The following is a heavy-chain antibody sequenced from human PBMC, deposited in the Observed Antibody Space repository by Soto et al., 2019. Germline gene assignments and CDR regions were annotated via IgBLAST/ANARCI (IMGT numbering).Heavy chain of an antibody. CDR2: IYPGDSDT. CDR1: GYSFTSYW. CDR3: ARHSRSREQLDPFDY. Sequence: PGESLKISCKGSGYSFTSYWIGWVRQMPGKGLEWMGIIYPGDSDTRYSPSFQGQVTISADKSISTAYLQWSSLKASDTAMYYCARHSRSREQLDPFDYWGQGTLVTVFS. J-gene: IGHJ4*02. V-gene: IGHV5-51*01. D-gene: IGHD6-6*01.